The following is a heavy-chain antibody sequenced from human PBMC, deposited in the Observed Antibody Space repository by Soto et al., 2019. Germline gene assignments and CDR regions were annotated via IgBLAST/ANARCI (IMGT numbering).Heavy chain of an antibody. CDR3: ARGNYDILTGSRYYYYYMDV. J-gene: IGHJ6*03. CDR2: INPSGGST. V-gene: IGHV1-46*03. CDR1: GYTFTSYY. Sequence: ASVKVSCKASGYTFTSYYMHWVRQAPGQGLERMGIINPSGGSTSYAQKFQGRVTMTRDTSTSTVYMELSSLRSEDTAVYYCARGNYDILTGSRYYYYYMDVWGKGTTVTVSS. D-gene: IGHD3-9*01.